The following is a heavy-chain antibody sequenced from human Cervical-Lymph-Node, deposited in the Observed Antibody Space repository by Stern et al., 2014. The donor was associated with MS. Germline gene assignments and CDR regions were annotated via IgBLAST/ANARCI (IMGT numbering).Heavy chain of an antibody. D-gene: IGHD3-10*01. Sequence: QMQLVQSGAEVKKPGASVTVSCNVAGHPLSELAMHWLRQLPTRGLEWMGQFDPEDGETVYAQQFQGRLTMTEDTSTGTAYMTLTALRSEDTAVYYCETDRGVKWGPGTLVTVSS. CDR1: GHPLSELA. J-gene: IGHJ4*02. CDR2: FDPEDGET. V-gene: IGHV1-24*01. CDR3: ETDRGVK.